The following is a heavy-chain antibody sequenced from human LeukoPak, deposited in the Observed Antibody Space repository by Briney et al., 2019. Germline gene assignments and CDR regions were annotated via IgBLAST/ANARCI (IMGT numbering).Heavy chain of an antibody. D-gene: IGHD6-6*01. V-gene: IGHV4-59*11. CDR3: ARVGTAARHFDY. CDR1: GGSISSHY. J-gene: IGHJ4*02. Sequence: PSETLSLTCTVSGGSISSHYWSWIRQPPGKGLEWIGYIYYSGSTNYNPSLKSRVTISVDTSKNQFSLKLSSVTAADMAVYYCARVGTAARHFDYWGQGTLVTVSS. CDR2: IYYSGST.